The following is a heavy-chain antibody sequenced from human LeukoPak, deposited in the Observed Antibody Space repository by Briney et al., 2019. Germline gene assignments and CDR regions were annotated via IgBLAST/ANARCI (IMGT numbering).Heavy chain of an antibody. CDR2: IYTSGST. Sequence: PSETLSLTCTVSGGSISSYYWSWIRQPAGKGLEWIGRIYTSGSTNYNPSLKSRVTMSVDTSKNQFSLKLSSVTAVDTAVYYCARDSSSWRNDAFDIWGQGTMVTVSS. CDR1: GGSISSYY. D-gene: IGHD6-13*01. CDR3: ARDSSSWRNDAFDI. J-gene: IGHJ3*02. V-gene: IGHV4-4*07.